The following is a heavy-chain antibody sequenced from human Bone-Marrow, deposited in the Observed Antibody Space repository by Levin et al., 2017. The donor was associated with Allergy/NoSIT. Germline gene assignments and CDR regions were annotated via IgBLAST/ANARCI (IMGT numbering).Heavy chain of an antibody. D-gene: IGHD2-2*01. V-gene: IGHV3-48*01. CDR2: ISSSTSTI. Sequence: PGGSLRLSCAASGFTFSTYSMSWVRQAPGKGLEWVSYISSSTSTIYYADSVKGRFTISRDNAKNSLYLQVNSVRAEDTAVYYCARDPICSSTSCYYYYHYGMDVWGQGTTVTVSS. J-gene: IGHJ6*02. CDR1: GFTFSTYS. CDR3: ARDPICSSTSCYYYYHYGMDV.